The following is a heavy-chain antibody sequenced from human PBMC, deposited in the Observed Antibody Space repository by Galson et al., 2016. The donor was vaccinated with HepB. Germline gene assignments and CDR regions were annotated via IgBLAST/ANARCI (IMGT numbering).Heavy chain of an antibody. D-gene: IGHD2-2*01. CDR3: ANEGVESPAMIPYYFDY. J-gene: IGHJ4*02. CDR2: ISDDGSNK. CDR1: GFTFSRYG. V-gene: IGHV3-30*18. Sequence: SLRLSCAASGFTFSRYGMHWVRQAPGKGLEWVAVISDDGSNKHYADSVKGRFTISRDNSKNTLYLQMNTLRAEDTAVYYCANEGVESPAMIPYYFDYWGQGTLVTVSS.